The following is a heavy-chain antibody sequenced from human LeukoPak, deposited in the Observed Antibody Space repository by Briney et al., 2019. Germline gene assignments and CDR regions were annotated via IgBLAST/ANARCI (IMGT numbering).Heavy chain of an antibody. V-gene: IGHV3-21*01. J-gene: IGHJ3*02. D-gene: IGHD1-26*01. CDR2: ISSSSSYI. Sequence: PGGSLRLSCAASGFTFSSYTMNWVRQAPGKGLEWVSSISSSSSYIYYADSVKGRFTISRDNAKNSLYLQMNSLRAEDTAVYYCAREGGSYYQPAFDIWGQGTMVTVSS. CDR1: GFTFSSYT. CDR3: AREGGSYYQPAFDI.